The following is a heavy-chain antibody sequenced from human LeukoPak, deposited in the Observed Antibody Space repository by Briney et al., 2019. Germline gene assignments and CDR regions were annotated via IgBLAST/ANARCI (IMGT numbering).Heavy chain of an antibody. CDR1: GYTFTSYD. Sequence: ASVKVSCKASGYTFTSYDINWVRLAAGQGLEWMGWMNPNSGNTGYAQKFQGRVTMTWNTSISTAYMELSSLRSEDTAVYYCATYSSGWGTSDYWGQGTLVTVSS. CDR3: ATYSSGWGTSDY. CDR2: MNPNSGNT. J-gene: IGHJ4*02. V-gene: IGHV1-8*01. D-gene: IGHD6-19*01.